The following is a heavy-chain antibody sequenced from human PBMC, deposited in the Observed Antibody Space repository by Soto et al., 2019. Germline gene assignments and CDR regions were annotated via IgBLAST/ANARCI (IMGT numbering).Heavy chain of an antibody. J-gene: IGHJ6*02. CDR3: ARDRHSSSTWKGDPYYGMDV. Sequence: WESLCLSCAASGFTFSSYAMHWVRKAQGQGLELVAVISYDGSTRYYADSAKSRSTCSRDNANNTLYLQMNSLRAEETAVYFCARDRHSSSTWKGDPYYGMDVWGQGTMVTVYS. CDR1: GFTFSSYA. CDR2: ISYDGSTR. V-gene: IGHV3-30-3*01. D-gene: IGHD6-13*01.